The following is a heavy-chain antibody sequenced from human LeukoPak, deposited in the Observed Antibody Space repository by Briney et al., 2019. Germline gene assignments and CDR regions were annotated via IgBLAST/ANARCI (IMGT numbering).Heavy chain of an antibody. CDR1: GFTFSSYT. J-gene: IGHJ5*02. D-gene: IGHD3-10*01. CDR2: ISSNGGST. V-gene: IGHV3-64D*06. Sequence: GGSLRLSCSASGFTFSSYTMHWVRQAPGKGLEYVSAISSNGGSTYYADSVKGRFTIPRDNSKNTLYLQMSSLRAEDTAVYYCVKGITMVRGVMNWFDPWGQGTLVTVSS. CDR3: VKGITMVRGVMNWFDP.